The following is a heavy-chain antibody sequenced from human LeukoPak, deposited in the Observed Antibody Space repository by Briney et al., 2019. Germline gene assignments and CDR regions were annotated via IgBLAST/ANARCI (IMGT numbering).Heavy chain of an antibody. CDR3: AKADGDFDWLLLSTYYYYYGMDV. Sequence: GGSLRLSCAASGFTFSSYAMSWVRQAPGKGLEWVSDIRGGDGSSYYTDSVKGRFTISRDNSKNTLYLQMNSLRAEDTAVYYCAKADGDFDWLLLSTYYYYYGMDVWGQGTTVTVSS. J-gene: IGHJ6*02. D-gene: IGHD3-9*01. CDR2: IRGGDGSS. CDR1: GFTFSSYA. V-gene: IGHV3-23*01.